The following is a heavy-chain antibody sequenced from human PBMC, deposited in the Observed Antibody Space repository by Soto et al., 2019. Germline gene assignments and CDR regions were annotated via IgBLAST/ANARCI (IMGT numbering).Heavy chain of an antibody. CDR1: GFTFSSYA. V-gene: IGHV3-23*01. J-gene: IGHJ6*02. CDR3: AKLDCSSTSCSRYYYYGMDV. Sequence: GGSLRLSCAASGFTFSSYAMSWVRQAPGKGLEWVSAISGSGGSTYYADSVKGRFTISRDNSKNTLYLQMNSLRAEDTAVYYCAKLDCSSTSCSRYYYYGMDVRGQGTTVTVSS. CDR2: ISGSGGST. D-gene: IGHD2-2*01.